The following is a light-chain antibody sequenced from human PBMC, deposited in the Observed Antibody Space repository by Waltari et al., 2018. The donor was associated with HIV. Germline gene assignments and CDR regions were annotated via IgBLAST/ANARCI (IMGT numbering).Light chain of an antibody. V-gene: IGKV2-28*01. CDR3: MQAHQIPIT. Sequence: IEMTQYPPSLAVTPAEPASISSRASESLLRDNGHNYLDWFLQKPGQSPQLLIYLGSMRASGVPDRFRGSGSGTDFTLRISKVEAEDVGTYYCMQAHQIPITFGPGTKLHIK. J-gene: IGKJ3*01. CDR2: LGS. CDR1: ESLLRDNGHNY.